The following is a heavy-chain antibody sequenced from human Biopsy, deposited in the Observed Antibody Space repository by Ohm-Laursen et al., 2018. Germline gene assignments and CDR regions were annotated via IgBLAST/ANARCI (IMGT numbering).Heavy chain of an antibody. V-gene: IGHV3-21*04. J-gene: IGHJ4*02. Sequence: SLRLSCAASGFSFSSYGMHWVRQAPGKGLEWVSSISASSSYIYYADSVKGRFTVSKENGKNSLYLHMNSLRAEDTALYYCARDYTWNYVGIDYWGQGTLVIVSS. CDR2: ISASSSYI. CDR1: GFSFSSYG. CDR3: ARDYTWNYVGIDY. D-gene: IGHD1-7*01.